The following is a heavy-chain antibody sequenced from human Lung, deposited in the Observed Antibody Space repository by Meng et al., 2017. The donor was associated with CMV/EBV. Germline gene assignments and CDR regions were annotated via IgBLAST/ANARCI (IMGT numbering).Heavy chain of an antibody. D-gene: IGHD2-15*01. CDR1: GFSFNIYA. CDR2: IYSSGSTT. Sequence: GASLKISCAASGFSFNIYAMSWVRQAPGRGLEWVSLIYSSGSTTNYADSVKGRFTISRDNSKDTLYLQLRNLRVEDTAIYYCLTLYSDRKYYWGPGTLVTVSS. CDR3: LTLYSDRKYY. J-gene: IGHJ4*02. V-gene: IGHV3-23*03.